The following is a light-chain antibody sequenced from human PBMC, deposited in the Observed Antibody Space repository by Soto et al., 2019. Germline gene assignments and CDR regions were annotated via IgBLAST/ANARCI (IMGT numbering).Light chain of an antibody. CDR2: VAS. V-gene: IGKV1-9*01. J-gene: IGKJ2*01. CDR1: QGISTY. Sequence: DIQLTQYPSLMSASVGDRVTITCRASQGISTYLAWYQQKSGKAPKLLIYVASTLQSGVPSRFSGSGSGTEFTVTISSLQPEDLAIYYCQQLYSYPYTFGQGTKLEI. CDR3: QQLYSYPYT.